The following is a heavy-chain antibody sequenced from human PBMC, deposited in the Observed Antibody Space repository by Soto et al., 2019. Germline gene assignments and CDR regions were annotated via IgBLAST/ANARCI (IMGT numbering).Heavy chain of an antibody. CDR1: GGYISSYY. V-gene: IGHV4-59*01. D-gene: IGHD4-17*01. Sequence: PSETLSLTCTVSGGYISSYYWSWIRQPPGKGLEWIGYIYYSGSTNYNPSLKSRVTISVDTSKNQFSLKLSSVTAADTAVYYCARTDGDYIIDYWGQGTLVTVSP. J-gene: IGHJ4*02. CDR3: ARTDGDYIIDY. CDR2: IYYSGST.